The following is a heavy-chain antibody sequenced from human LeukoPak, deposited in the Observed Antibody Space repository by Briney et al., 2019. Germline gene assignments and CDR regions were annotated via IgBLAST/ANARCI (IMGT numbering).Heavy chain of an antibody. CDR2: IYYSGST. CDR1: GGSISSSSYY. V-gene: IGHV4-39*07. Sequence: SETLSLTCTVSGGSISSSSYYWGWIRQPPGKGLEWIGSIYYSGSTYYNPSLKSRVTISVDTSKNQFSLKLSSVTAADTAVYYCARDQNYYDSSGYSENWFDPWGQGTLVTVSS. CDR3: ARDQNYYDSSGYSENWFDP. J-gene: IGHJ5*02. D-gene: IGHD3-22*01.